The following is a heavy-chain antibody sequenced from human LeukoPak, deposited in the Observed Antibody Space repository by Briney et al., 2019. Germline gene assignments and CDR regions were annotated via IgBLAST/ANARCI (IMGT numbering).Heavy chain of an antibody. Sequence: GGSLRLSCAASGFTFDDYAMHWVRQAPGKGLEWVSLISGDGGSTYYAGSVKGRFTISRDNSKNSLYLQMNSLRTEDTALYYCAKDINISWYGGLADWGQGTLVTVSS. V-gene: IGHV3-43*02. J-gene: IGHJ4*02. D-gene: IGHD6-13*01. CDR3: AKDINISWYGGLAD. CDR2: ISGDGGST. CDR1: GFTFDDYA.